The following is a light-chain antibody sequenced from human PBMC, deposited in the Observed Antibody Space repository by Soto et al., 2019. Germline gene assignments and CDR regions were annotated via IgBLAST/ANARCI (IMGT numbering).Light chain of an antibody. Sequence: DIQMTQSPSSVSASVGDRATITCRASQDIGNWVLWYQQKPGKAPKLVIFGASSLQSGVPSRLSGNRSVTDFTLTVSSLQPEDSAIYFCEQGYSCPPTFGPGTKVEV. V-gene: IGKV1-12*01. J-gene: IGKJ1*01. CDR1: QDIGNW. CDR2: GAS. CDR3: EQGYSCPPT.